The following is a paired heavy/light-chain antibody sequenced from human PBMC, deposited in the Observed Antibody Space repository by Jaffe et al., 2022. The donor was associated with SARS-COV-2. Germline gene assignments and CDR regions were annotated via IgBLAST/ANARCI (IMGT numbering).Heavy chain of an antibody. D-gene: IGHD3-3*01. Sequence: QVQLQESGPGLVKSSETLSLTCTVSGDSISSYYWNWIRQPPGKGLEWIGHIYYSGSTNYNPSLQSRATISVDTSKSQFSLKLSSVTAADTAVYYCARLNYDFWSGNSKHWYFDLWGRGTLVTVSS. CDR3: ARLNYDFWSGNSKHWYFDL. CDR2: IYYSGST. V-gene: IGHV4-59*08. CDR1: GDSISSYY. J-gene: IGHJ2*01.
Light chain of an antibody. Sequence: QSALTQPPSASGSPGQSVTISCTGTSSDVGDYNYVSWYQQHPGKAPQVMIYEVSKRPSGVPDRFSGSKSGNTASLTVSGLQAEDEADYYCISYAGSKNLVFGGGTKLTVL. J-gene: IGLJ2*01. CDR1: SSDVGDYNY. CDR2: EVS. V-gene: IGLV2-8*01. CDR3: ISYAGSKNLV.